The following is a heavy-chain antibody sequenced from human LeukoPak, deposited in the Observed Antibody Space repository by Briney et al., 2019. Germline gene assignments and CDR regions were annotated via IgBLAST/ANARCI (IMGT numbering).Heavy chain of an antibody. CDR2: ISYDGSNK. D-gene: IGHD3-10*01. CDR3: ASDRVLLWFGELNY. V-gene: IGHV3-30-3*01. Sequence: PGRSLRLSCAAPGFTFSSYAMHWVRQAPGKGLHWVAVISYDGSNKYYADSVKGRFTISRDNSKNTLYLQMNSLRAEDTAVYYCASDRVLLWFGELNYWGQGTLVTVSS. J-gene: IGHJ4*02. CDR1: GFTFSSYA.